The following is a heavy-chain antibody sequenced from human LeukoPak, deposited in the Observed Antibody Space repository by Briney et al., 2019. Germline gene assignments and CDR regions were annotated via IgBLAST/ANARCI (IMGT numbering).Heavy chain of an antibody. V-gene: IGHV4-59*01. D-gene: IGHD3-16*01. CDR2: IYYSGSS. CDR1: GGSISSYY. Sequence: SETLSLTCTVSGGSISSYYWSWIRQPPGKGLEWIGYIYYSGSSNYNPSLKSRLTISVDTSKNQFSLKLSSVTAADTAVYYCAGVWGSPPDVWGQGTTVTVSS. CDR3: AGVWGSPPDV. J-gene: IGHJ6*02.